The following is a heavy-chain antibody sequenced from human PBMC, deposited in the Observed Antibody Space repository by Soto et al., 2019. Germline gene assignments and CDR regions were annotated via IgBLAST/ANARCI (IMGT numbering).Heavy chain of an antibody. V-gene: IGHV1-69*13. CDR2: IIPIFGTA. J-gene: IGHJ5*02. CDR1: AGTFSSYA. CDR3: ACNPRYSMGWFDP. D-gene: IGHD4-4*01. Sequence: SVKVSCKASAGTFSSYAISWVLQAPGQRLEWMGGIIPIFGTANYAQKFQGRVTITADESTSTADMELSSLRSEDTAVYYCACNPRYSMGWFDPWGQGTLVTVSS.